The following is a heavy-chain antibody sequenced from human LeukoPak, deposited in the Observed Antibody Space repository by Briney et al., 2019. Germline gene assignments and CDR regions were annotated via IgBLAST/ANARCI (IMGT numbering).Heavy chain of an antibody. CDR1: GSTFTSYW. V-gene: IGHV3-7*01. D-gene: IGHD6-13*01. CDR3: ARDAIAAAVDFDY. CDR2: INQDGRER. Sequence: PGRSLRLSCAASGSTFTSYWTNWVRLAQGKGLEWVANINQDGRERYYVDSVKGRFTISRDNAKNSLYLQMNSLRAEDTAMYYCARDAIAAAVDFDYWGQGTLVTVSS. J-gene: IGHJ4*02.